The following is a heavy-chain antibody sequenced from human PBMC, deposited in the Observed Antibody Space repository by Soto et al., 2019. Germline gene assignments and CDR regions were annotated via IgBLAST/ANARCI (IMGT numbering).Heavy chain of an antibody. Sequence: SETLSLTCTLSGDSITWTSCYWGWIRQPPGKGLEWVGDVYYSGSTYHNPSLKSRLTMSIDTSKGQFSLKMSSVTAADTGVYYCARGLPRRIAARPRSYYYYGMDVWGQGTTVTVSS. CDR2: VYYSGST. CDR3: ARGLPRRIAARPRSYYYYGMDV. CDR1: GDSITWTSCY. D-gene: IGHD6-6*01. J-gene: IGHJ6*02. V-gene: IGHV4-39*01.